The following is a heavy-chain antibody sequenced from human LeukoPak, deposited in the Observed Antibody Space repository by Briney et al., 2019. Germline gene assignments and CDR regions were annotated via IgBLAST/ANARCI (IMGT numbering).Heavy chain of an antibody. CDR1: GYTFTGYY. V-gene: IGHV1-2*06. J-gene: IGHJ4*02. CDR2: INPNSGGT. Sequence: GASVKVSCKASGYTFTGYYMHWVRQAPGQGLECMGQINPNSGGTNYAQKFQGRVTMTRDTSISTAYMELSRLRYDDTAVYYCARVSPDVDYVWGSYRLDYWGQGTLVTVSS. CDR3: ARVSPDVDYVWGSYRLDY. D-gene: IGHD3-16*02.